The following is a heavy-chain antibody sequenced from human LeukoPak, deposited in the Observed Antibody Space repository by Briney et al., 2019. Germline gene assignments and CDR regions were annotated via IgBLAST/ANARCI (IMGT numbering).Heavy chain of an antibody. CDR3: ARDLADYSDY. Sequence: GGSLRLSCAASGFSFSSHNMNWVRQAPGKGLEWVSRIKSDGSMTNYADSLKGRFTISRDNAKNSLYLQMHSLRAEDTAVYYCARDLADYSDYWGQGTLVTVSS. D-gene: IGHD2-21*01. CDR1: GFSFSSHN. CDR2: IKSDGSMT. J-gene: IGHJ4*02. V-gene: IGHV3-74*01.